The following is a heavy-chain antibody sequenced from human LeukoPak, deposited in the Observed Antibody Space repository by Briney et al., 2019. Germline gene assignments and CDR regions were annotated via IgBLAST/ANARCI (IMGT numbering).Heavy chain of an antibody. V-gene: IGHV1-2*02. D-gene: IGHD6-19*01. CDR1: GYTFTGYY. J-gene: IGHJ3*02. Sequence: ASVKVSCKASGYTFTGYYMHWVLQAPGQGLEWMGWINPNSGGTNYAQKFQGRVTMTRDTSISTAYMELSRLRSDDTAVYYCAKDRVAGPLDAFDIWGQGTMVTVSS. CDR3: AKDRVAGPLDAFDI. CDR2: INPNSGGT.